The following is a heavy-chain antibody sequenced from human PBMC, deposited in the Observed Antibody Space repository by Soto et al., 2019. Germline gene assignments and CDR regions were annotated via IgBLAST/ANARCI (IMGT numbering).Heavy chain of an antibody. J-gene: IGHJ4*02. CDR2: IYYSGST. CDR3: AGFVVPASRNSDCDY. CDR1: GISVSTSDYY. D-gene: IGHD2-15*01. Sequence: TSETLSLTCTVSGISVSTSDYYWGWVRQPPGKGLDWSGNIYYSGSTFYNPSLRSRVTLSVDTSKNQFSLRLNSVTVADTAVYFCAGFVVPASRNSDCDYWGQGTLVTVSS. V-gene: IGHV4-39*01.